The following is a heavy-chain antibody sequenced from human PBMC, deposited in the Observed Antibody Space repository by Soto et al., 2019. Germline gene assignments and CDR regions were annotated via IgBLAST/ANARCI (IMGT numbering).Heavy chain of an antibody. V-gene: IGHV3-23*01. J-gene: IGHJ3*02. CDR1: GFTFSSYA. D-gene: IGHD3-22*01. CDR3: AKMGRDYYDSSGYYGRDAFDS. Sequence: PGGSLRLSCAASGFTFSSYALSWVRQAPGKGLEWVSAISGSGGSTYYADSVKGRFTISRDNSKNTLYLQMNSLRAEDTAVYYCAKMGRDYYDSSGYYGRDAFDSGGQGTMVTVSS. CDR2: ISGSGGST.